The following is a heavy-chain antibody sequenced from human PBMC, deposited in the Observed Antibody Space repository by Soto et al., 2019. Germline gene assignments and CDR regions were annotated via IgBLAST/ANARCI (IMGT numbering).Heavy chain of an antibody. V-gene: IGHV1-18*04. CDR3: ARASGSSYWFDP. CDR2: ISAYNGNT. Sequence: VKVSCKASGYTFTGYYMHWVRQAPGQGLEWMGWISAYNGNTNYAQKLQGRVTMTTDTSTSTAYMELRSLRSDDTAVYHCARASGSSYWFDPWGQGTLVTVSS. CDR1: GYTFTGYY. D-gene: IGHD1-26*01. J-gene: IGHJ5*02.